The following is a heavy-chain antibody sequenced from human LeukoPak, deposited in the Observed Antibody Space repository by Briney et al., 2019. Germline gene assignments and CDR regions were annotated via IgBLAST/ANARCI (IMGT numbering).Heavy chain of an antibody. V-gene: IGHV4-31*03. J-gene: IGHJ4*02. D-gene: IGHD2-15*01. CDR2: IYYSGST. Sequence: SQTLSLTCTVSGGSISSGGYYWSWIRQHPGKGLEWIGYIYYSGSTYYNPSLKSRVTISVDTSKNQFSLKLSSVTAADTAVYYCAREGVVPNYFDYWGQGTLVTVSS. CDR3: AREGVVPNYFDY. CDR1: GGSISSGGYY.